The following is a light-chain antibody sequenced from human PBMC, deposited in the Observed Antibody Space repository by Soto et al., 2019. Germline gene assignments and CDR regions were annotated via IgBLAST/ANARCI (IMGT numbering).Light chain of an antibody. CDR2: KAS. CDR1: QSITTW. Sequence: DIQMTQSPSTLSASVGERVTITCRASQSITTWLAWYQQKPGKAPKLLIYKASSLEGGVPSRFSGSGSGTEFNIHISSLQADDFATYYCPQYNTYPLTFGGGTTVEIK. J-gene: IGKJ4*01. CDR3: PQYNTYPLT. V-gene: IGKV1-5*03.